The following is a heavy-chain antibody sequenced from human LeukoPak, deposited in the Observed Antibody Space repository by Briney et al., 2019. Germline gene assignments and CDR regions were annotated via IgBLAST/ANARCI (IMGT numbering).Heavy chain of an antibody. CDR1: GFTFSTYW. J-gene: IGHJ4*02. CDR3: ARYAALAAPGWFDY. Sequence: GGSLRLSCAASGFTFSTYWMTWVRQAPGKGLEGVANIKQDGSEKYYVDSVKGRFTISRDNAKNSLYLQMDSLRAEDTAVYYCARYAALAAPGWFDYWGQGTQVTVSS. D-gene: IGHD6-6*01. V-gene: IGHV3-7*01. CDR2: IKQDGSEK.